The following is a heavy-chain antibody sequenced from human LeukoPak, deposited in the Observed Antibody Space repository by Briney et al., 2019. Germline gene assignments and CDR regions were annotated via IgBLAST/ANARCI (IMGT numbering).Heavy chain of an antibody. V-gene: IGHV3-7*01. Sequence: GGSLRLSCAASGFTFSSYWMSWVRQAPGKGLEWMANIKQDGSEKYYVDSVKGRFTISRDNAKNSLYLQMNSLRAEDTAVYYCGRVGAYYGSGSYSDYWGQGTLVTVSS. CDR1: GFTFSSYW. CDR2: IKQDGSEK. D-gene: IGHD3-10*01. J-gene: IGHJ4*02. CDR3: GRVGAYYGSGSYSDY.